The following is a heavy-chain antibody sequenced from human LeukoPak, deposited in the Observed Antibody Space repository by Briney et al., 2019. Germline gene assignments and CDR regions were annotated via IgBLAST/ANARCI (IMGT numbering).Heavy chain of an antibody. J-gene: IGHJ3*02. V-gene: IGHV1-8*01. Sequence: GASVKVSCKASGFTFTSYDINWVRQATGQGLEWMGWMNPNSGNTGYAQKFQGRVTMTRNTSISTAYMELSSLRSEDTAVYYCAPLNWVYPDGFDIWGQGTMVTVSS. CDR1: GFTFTSYD. D-gene: IGHD6-13*01. CDR3: APLNWVYPDGFDI. CDR2: MNPNSGNT.